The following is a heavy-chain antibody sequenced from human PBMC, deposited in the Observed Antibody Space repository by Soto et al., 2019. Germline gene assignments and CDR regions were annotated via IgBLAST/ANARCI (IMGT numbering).Heavy chain of an antibody. V-gene: IGHV6-1*01. Sequence: PSQTLSLTCAVSGDSVSSNNIAWNWLRQSPWRGLEWLGRTYYRSKWYNEYAVSVRSRITINLDTSKNQFSLQLNSVTPEDTAVYYCARGRWSTFLYWGPGAQVTV. D-gene: IGHD2-15*01. CDR2: TYYRSKWYN. CDR1: GDSVSSNNIA. CDR3: ARGRWSTFLY. J-gene: IGHJ4*02.